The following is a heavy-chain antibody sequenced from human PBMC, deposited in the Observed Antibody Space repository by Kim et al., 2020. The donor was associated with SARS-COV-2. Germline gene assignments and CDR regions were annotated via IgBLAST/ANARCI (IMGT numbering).Heavy chain of an antibody. CDR3: AKDQVVVVPAAQQGDDY. V-gene: IGHV3-23*01. CDR2: ISGSGGST. CDR1: GFTFSSYA. J-gene: IGHJ4*02. Sequence: GGSLRLSCAASGFTFSSYAMSWVRQAPGKGLEWVSAISGSGGSTYYADSVKGRFTISRDNSKNTLYLQMNSLRAEDTAVYYCAKDQVVVVPAAQQGDDYWGQGTLVTVSS. D-gene: IGHD2-2*01.